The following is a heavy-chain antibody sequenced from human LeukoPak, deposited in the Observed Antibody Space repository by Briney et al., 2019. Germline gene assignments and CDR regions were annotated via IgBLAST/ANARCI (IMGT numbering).Heavy chain of an antibody. V-gene: IGHV1-69*01. CDR2: IIPIFGTA. J-gene: IGHJ4*02. CDR3: ARRRPNCSGGSCYWDY. D-gene: IGHD2-15*01. Sequence: SVKVSCKASGGTFSSYAISWVRQAPGQGLEWMGGIIPIFGTANYAQKFQGRVTITADESTSTAYMELSSLRSEDTAVYYCARRRPNCSGGSCYWDYWGQGTLVTVSS. CDR1: GGTFSSYA.